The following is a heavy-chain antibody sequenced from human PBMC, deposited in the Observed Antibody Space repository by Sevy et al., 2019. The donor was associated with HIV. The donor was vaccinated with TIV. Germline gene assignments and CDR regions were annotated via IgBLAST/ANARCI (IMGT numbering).Heavy chain of an antibody. J-gene: IGHJ6*02. CDR3: ARGNGEFRGYHYYYYYGMDV. CDR1: GGSVSSGSYY. CDR2: IYYSGST. Sequence: SETLSLTCTVSGGSVSSGSYYWSWIRQPPGKGLEWIGYIYYSGSTNYNPSLKSRVTISVDTSKNQFSLKLSSVTAADTAMYYGARGNGEFRGYHYYYYYGMDVWGQGTTVTVSS. D-gene: IGHD3-22*01. V-gene: IGHV4-61*01.